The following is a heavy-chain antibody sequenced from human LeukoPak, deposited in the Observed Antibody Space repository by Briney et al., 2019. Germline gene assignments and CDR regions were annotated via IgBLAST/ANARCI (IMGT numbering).Heavy chain of an antibody. J-gene: IGHJ4*02. CDR3: ARGMTTVNHYFGY. V-gene: IGHV4-39*07. CDR1: GGSISSSSYY. D-gene: IGHD4-11*01. CDR2: IYHSGST. Sequence: SETLSLTCTVSGGSISSSSYYWGWIRQPPGKGLEWIGSIYHSGSTYYNPSLKSRVTISVDTSKNQFSLKLSSVTAADTAVCYCARGMTTVNHYFGYWGQGTLVTVSS.